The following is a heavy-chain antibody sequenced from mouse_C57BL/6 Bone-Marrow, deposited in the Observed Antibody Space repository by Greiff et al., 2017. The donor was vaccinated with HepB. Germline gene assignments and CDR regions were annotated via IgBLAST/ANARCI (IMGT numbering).Heavy chain of an antibody. CDR2: FHPYNDDT. Sequence: QVQLKESGAELVKPGASVKMSCKASGYTFTTYPIEWMKQTHGKSLEWIGNFHPYNDDTKYNEKFKGKATLTVEKSSSTVYLELSRLTSDDSAVYYCARALIYYDYEFAYWGQGTLVTVSA. D-gene: IGHD2-4*01. J-gene: IGHJ3*01. V-gene: IGHV1-47*01. CDR1: GYTFTTYP. CDR3: ARALIYYDYEFAY.